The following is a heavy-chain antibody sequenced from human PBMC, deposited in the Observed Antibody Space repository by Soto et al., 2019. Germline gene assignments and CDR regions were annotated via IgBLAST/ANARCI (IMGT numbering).Heavy chain of an antibody. Sequence: EVQLVESGGGLVKPGGSLRLSCAASGFSVTNAWMSWVRQAPGKGLELVGRIKNKADGGTTDYTAPVKGRFTISRDDSKTTLDLQMNSLRIEDTAVYYCTTNPVGYRYFDYWGQGTLVTVSS. CDR1: GFSVTNAW. CDR2: IKNKADGGTT. D-gene: IGHD5-18*01. J-gene: IGHJ4*02. V-gene: IGHV3-15*01. CDR3: TTNPVGYRYFDY.